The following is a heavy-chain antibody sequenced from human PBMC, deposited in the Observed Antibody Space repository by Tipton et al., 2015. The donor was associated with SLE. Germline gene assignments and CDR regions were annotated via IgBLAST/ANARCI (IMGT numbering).Heavy chain of an antibody. Sequence: SLRLSCAASGFTFSSYGMHWVRQAPGKGLEWVAVIWYAGGNEYYADSVKGRFTISRDNAKNSLYLQMNSLRPEDTALYYCAKGCGSYSGSFEYWGQGILVSVSS. V-gene: IGHV3-33*03. CDR3: AKGCGSYSGSFEY. J-gene: IGHJ4*02. CDR1: GFTFSSYG. CDR2: IWYAGGNE. D-gene: IGHD1-26*01.